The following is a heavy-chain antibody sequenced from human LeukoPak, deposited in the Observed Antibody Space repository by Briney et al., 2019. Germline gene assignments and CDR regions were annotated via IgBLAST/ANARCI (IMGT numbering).Heavy chain of an antibody. CDR3: ARSLYSSGWYGY. D-gene: IGHD6-19*01. CDR2: IYYSGST. J-gene: IGHJ4*02. CDR1: GGSISSYY. Sequence: SETLSLTCTVSGGSISSYYWSWIQQPPGKGLEWIGYIYYSGSTNYNPSLKSRVTISVDTSKNQFSLKLSSVTAADTAVYYCARSLYSSGWYGYWGQGTLVTVSS. V-gene: IGHV4-59*01.